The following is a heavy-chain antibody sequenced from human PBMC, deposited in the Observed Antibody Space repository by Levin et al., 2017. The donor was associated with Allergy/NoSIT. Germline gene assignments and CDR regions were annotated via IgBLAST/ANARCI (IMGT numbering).Heavy chain of an antibody. CDR1: GDRVSSNTAA. V-gene: IGHV6-1*01. J-gene: IGHJ5*02. Sequence: SQTLSLTCAISGDRVSSNTAAWNWIRQSPSRGLEWLGRTYFRSKWYNDYAVSVKSRITINPDTSKNQFSLQLNSVTPEDTAVYYCARDGGYSGYDDTNWFDPWGQGTLVTVSS. CDR2: TYFRSKWYN. D-gene: IGHD5-12*01. CDR3: ARDGGYSGYDDTNWFDP.